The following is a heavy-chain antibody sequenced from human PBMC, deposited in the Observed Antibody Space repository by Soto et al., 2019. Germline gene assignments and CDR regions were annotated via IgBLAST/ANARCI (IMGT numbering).Heavy chain of an antibody. CDR1: GFIFRNFW. CDR3: TRPSFNSSGPYFDY. Sequence: EVQMVESEGGLVQPGGSLRLSCAASGFIFRNFWMSWVRQTPGKGLEWVASITHDGSEKYYVDSVKGRFTISRENAKNSLYLRLTSLRVADTAVYSCTRPSFNSSGPYFDYWGQGTLVTVSS. J-gene: IGHJ4*02. CDR2: ITHDGSEK. D-gene: IGHD3-22*01. V-gene: IGHV3-7*03.